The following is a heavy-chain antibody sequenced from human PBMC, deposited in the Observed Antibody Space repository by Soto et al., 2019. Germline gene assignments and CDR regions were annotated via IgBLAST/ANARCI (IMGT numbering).Heavy chain of an antibody. V-gene: IGHV4-4*02. CDR1: GGSISSSNW. CDR3: AARSYIVVDFYYYYYGMDV. D-gene: IGHD2-15*01. J-gene: IGHJ6*02. CDR2: IYHSGST. Sequence: SETLSLTCAVSGGSISSSNWWSWVRQPPGMGLEWIGEIYHSGSTNYNPSLKSRVTISVDKSKNQFSLKLSSVTAADTAVYYCAARSYIVVDFYYYYYGMDVWGQGTTVT.